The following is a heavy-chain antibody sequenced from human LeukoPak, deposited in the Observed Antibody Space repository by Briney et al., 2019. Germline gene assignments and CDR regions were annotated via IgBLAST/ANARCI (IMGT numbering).Heavy chain of an antibody. V-gene: IGHV1-46*01. CDR1: GYTFTSYY. J-gene: IGHJ6*03. CDR2: INPSGGST. Sequence: GASVKVSCKASGYTFTSYYMHWVRQAPGQGLEWMGIINPSGGSTSYAQKFQGRVTMTRDTSTSTAYMELRSLRSDDTAMFYCARRGGKNYGDYLLYYYYMDVWGKGTTVTVSS. D-gene: IGHD4-17*01. CDR3: ARRGGKNYGDYLLYYYYMDV.